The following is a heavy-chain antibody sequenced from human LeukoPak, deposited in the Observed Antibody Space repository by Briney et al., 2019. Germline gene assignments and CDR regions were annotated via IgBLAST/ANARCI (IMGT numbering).Heavy chain of an antibody. D-gene: IGHD1-26*01. CDR1: GFTFSSYA. V-gene: IGHV3-30-3*01. J-gene: IGHJ4*02. Sequence: PGGSLRLSCAASGFTFSSYAMHWVRQAPGKGLEWVAVISYDGSNKYYADSVKSRFTISRDNSKNTLYLQMNSLRAEDTAVYYCARGRVRGSYYGDYWGQGTLVTVSS. CDR3: ARGRVRGSYYGDY. CDR2: ISYDGSNK.